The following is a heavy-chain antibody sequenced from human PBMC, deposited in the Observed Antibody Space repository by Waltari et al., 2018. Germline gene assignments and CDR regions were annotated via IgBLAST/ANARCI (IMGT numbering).Heavy chain of an antibody. D-gene: IGHD3-3*01. Sequence: QVYLQESGPGLVEPSQTLSLTCRVFGFSVGRGSFYWTWIRQPAGKGLEWVGYSILGRTNYNPSLKSRVNISVDTSKNQFSLNLSSVTAADTAVYFCAASTVFGVVVDYWGQGTPVTVSS. CDR3: AASTVFGVVVDY. CDR2: SILGRT. CDR1: GFSVGRGSFY. J-gene: IGHJ4*02. V-gene: IGHV4-61*09.